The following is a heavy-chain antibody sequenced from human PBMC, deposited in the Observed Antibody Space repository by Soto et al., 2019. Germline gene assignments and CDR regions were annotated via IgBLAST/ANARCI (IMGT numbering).Heavy chain of an antibody. Sequence: ASVKVSCKASGGTFSSYAISWVRQAPGQGLEWMGGIIPIFGTANYAQKFQGRVTITADESTSTAYMELSSLRSEDTAVYYCARALEPVYDSSGYYSAPLDYWGQGTLVTAPQ. V-gene: IGHV1-69*13. D-gene: IGHD3-22*01. CDR3: ARALEPVYDSSGYYSAPLDY. J-gene: IGHJ4*02. CDR2: IIPIFGTA. CDR1: GGTFSSYA.